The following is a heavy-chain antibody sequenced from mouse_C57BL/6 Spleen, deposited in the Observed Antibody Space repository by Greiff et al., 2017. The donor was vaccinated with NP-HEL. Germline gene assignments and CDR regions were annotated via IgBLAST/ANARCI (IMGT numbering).Heavy chain of an antibody. J-gene: IGHJ2*01. D-gene: IGHD2-4*01. V-gene: IGHV14-1*01. CDR3: TPRLRRGDFDY. CDR1: GFNIKDYY. Sequence: EVQLQQSGAELVRPGASVKLSCTASGFNIKDYYMHWVKQRPEQGLEWIGRIDPEDGDTEYAPKFQGKATMTADTSSNTAYLQLSSLTSEDTAVYYYTPRLRRGDFDYWGQGTTLTVSS. CDR2: IDPEDGDT.